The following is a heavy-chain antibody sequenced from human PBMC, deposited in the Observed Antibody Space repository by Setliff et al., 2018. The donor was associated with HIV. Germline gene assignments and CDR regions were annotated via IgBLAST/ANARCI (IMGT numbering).Heavy chain of an antibody. Sequence: SETLSLTCDVSGFSISSRYYWGWIRQSPGKGLEWIGNIYHTGSSYYNPSLNDRATISLDTSKNQFSLKLNSVTAADTAVYYCARGYCSGGSRYSAQSVFDIWGQGNMVTVSS. CDR3: ARGYCSGGSRYSAQSVFDI. CDR1: GFSISSRYY. V-gene: IGHV4-38-2*01. J-gene: IGHJ3*02. D-gene: IGHD2-15*01. CDR2: IYHTGSS.